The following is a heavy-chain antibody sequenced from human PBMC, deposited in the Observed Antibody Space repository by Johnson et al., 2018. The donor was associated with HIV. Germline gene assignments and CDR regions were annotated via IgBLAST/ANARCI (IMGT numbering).Heavy chain of an antibody. CDR3: ARGLGLQQIDN. J-gene: IGHJ3*02. CDR2: ISGGST. CDR1: GFTVSSNE. V-gene: IGHV3-38-3*01. D-gene: IGHD3-16*01. Sequence: MLLVESRGVLVQPGGSLRLSCAASGFTVSSNEMSWVRQAPGNGLEWVSSISGGSTYYADSRKGRFTISRDNSKNTLYLQMNRLRADDTAVYYCARGLGLQQIDNWGQGTMVTVSS.